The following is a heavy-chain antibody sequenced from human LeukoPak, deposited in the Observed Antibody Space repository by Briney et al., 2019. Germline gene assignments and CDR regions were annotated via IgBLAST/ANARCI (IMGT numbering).Heavy chain of an antibody. V-gene: IGHV4-59*01. J-gene: IGHJ5*02. CDR2: IYYSGST. Sequence: SETLSLTCTVSGGSISSYYWSWIRQPPGKGLEWIGYIYYSGSTNYNPSLKSRVTISVDTSKNQFSLKLSSVPAADTAVYYCARDTGFLNMIDPRGAWFDPWGQGTLVTVSS. CDR3: ARDTGFLNMIDPRGAWFDP. CDR1: GGSISSYY. D-gene: IGHD3-22*01.